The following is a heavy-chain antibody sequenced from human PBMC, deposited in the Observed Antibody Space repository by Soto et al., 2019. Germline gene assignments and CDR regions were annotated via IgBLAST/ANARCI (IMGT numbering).Heavy chain of an antibody. V-gene: IGHV1-18*01. CDR2: ISAYNGNT. Sequence: ASVKVSCKASGYTFTSYGISWVRQAPGQGLEWMGWISAYNGNTNYAQKLQGRVTMTTDTSTGTAYMELRSLRSDDTAVYYCARDQSYDILTGYYPGRASYFDYWGQGTLVTVSS. J-gene: IGHJ4*02. D-gene: IGHD3-9*01. CDR1: GYTFTSYG. CDR3: ARDQSYDILTGYYPGRASYFDY.